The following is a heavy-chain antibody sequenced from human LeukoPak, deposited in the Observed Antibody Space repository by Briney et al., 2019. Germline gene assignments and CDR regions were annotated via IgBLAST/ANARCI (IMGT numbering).Heavy chain of an antibody. J-gene: IGHJ4*02. D-gene: IGHD3-22*01. V-gene: IGHV3-53*01. CDR3: AREVRGYYFDY. CDR1: GFIVSSNY. CDR2: ISSGGNT. Sequence: PGGSLRLSCAASGFIVSSNYMSWVRQAPGKGLEWVSVISSGGNTYYADSVKGRSTISRDNSKNTVFLQMNSLRAEDTAAYYCAREVRGYYFDYWGQGTLVTVSS.